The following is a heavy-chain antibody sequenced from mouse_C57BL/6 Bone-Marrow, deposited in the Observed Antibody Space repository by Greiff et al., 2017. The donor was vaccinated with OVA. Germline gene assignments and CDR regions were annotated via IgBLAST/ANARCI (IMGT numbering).Heavy chain of an antibody. CDR1: GFTFSSYA. CDR2: ISDGGSYT. J-gene: IGHJ4*01. CDR3: ARHPYYYGSSYLDY. V-gene: IGHV5-4*03. D-gene: IGHD1-1*01. Sequence: EVKLVESGGGLVKPGGSLKLSCAASGFTFSSYAMSWVRQTPEKRLELVATISDGGSYTYYPDNVKGRLTISRDNAKNNLYLQMSHLKSEDTAMYYCARHPYYYGSSYLDYWGQGTSVTVSS.